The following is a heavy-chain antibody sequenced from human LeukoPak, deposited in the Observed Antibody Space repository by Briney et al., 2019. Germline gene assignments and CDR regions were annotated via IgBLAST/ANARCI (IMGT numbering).Heavy chain of an antibody. CDR2: INPNSGDT. J-gene: IGHJ2*01. V-gene: IGHV1-2*02. Sequence: ASVEVSCKASGYTFIGHYMHWVRQAPGQGPEWMAWINPNSGDTNYAQKFQGRVTLTRDASIGTAYMEMNRLTYDDTAIYYCARDVYTSGWRYFDLWGHGTLVTVSS. CDR1: GYTFIGHY. D-gene: IGHD6-19*01. CDR3: ARDVYTSGWRYFDL.